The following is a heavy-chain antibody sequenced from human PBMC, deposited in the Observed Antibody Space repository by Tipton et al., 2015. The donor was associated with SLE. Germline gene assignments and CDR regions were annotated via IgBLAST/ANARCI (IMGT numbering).Heavy chain of an antibody. V-gene: IGHV3-30*09. CDR3: ARELLRPWYFDL. CDR1: GFTFGGYA. D-gene: IGHD1-26*01. Sequence: SLRLSCTASGFTFGGYAMYLVRPAPGKGLEWVAVVSYDGSGKYYADSVQGRFAISRDNSKNTLYLQMNSLRAEDTAVYYCARELLRPWYFDLWGRGTLVTVSS. J-gene: IGHJ2*01. CDR2: VSYDGSGK.